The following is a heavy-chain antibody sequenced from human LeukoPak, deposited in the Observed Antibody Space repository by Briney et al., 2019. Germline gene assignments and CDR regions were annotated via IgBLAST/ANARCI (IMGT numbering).Heavy chain of an antibody. V-gene: IGHV1-2*02. Sequence: ASVKVSCKASGYTFTDYYMHWVRQAPGQGLEWMGWINPNNGGTHFAQKFQGRVTLTRDTSISTAYMELSRLTSDDTAVYYCARDNGGTAMAYYYYYYMDVWGKGTTVTISS. D-gene: IGHD5-18*01. J-gene: IGHJ6*03. CDR2: INPNNGGT. CDR1: GYTFTDYY. CDR3: ARDNGGTAMAYYYYYYMDV.